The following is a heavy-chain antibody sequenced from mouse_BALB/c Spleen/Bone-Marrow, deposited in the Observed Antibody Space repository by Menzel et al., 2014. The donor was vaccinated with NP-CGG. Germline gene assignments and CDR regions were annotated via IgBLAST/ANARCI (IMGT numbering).Heavy chain of an antibody. Sequence: QVQLQQSGAEQMQPGASVKISCKATGYTFSNYWIEWVKQRPGHGLEWIGEILPGNTNANYNEKFKGRATLTADTSSNTAYMQLSSLTSEDSAVYYCARGWYSMDDWGQGTSVTVSS. CDR1: GYTFSNYW. CDR2: ILPGNTNA. V-gene: IGHV1-9*01. J-gene: IGHJ4*01. CDR3: ARGWYSMDD.